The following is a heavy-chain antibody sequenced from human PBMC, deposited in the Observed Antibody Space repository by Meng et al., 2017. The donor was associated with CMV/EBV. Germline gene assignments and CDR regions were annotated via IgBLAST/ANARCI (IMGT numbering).Heavy chain of an antibody. CDR3: ARDYGDYVFDY. Sequence: ASVKVSCKTSGYTFTRFHMHWVRQAPGQGLEWMGKIIPSSGSTTYAPRFQGRVTMTRDTSTSTVYMKLNSLRSEDTAVYSCARDYGDYVFDYWGQGTLVTVSS. J-gene: IGHJ4*02. CDR2: IIPSSGST. V-gene: IGHV1-46*01. D-gene: IGHD4-17*01. CDR1: GYTFTRFH.